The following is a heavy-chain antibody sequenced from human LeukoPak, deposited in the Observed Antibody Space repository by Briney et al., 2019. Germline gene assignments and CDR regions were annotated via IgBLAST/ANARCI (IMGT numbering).Heavy chain of an antibody. CDR1: GGSISSSSYY. CDR3: ARLPKTGVLYYFDY. D-gene: IGHD1-14*01. V-gene: IGHV4-39*01. CDR2: IYYSGST. Sequence: SETLSLTCTVSGGSISSSSYYWGWIRQPPGKGLEWIGTIYYSGSTYYNPSLKSRVTISVDTTKNPFSLQLSSATAADTAVYYCARLPKTGVLYYFDYWGQGTLVTVSS. J-gene: IGHJ4*02.